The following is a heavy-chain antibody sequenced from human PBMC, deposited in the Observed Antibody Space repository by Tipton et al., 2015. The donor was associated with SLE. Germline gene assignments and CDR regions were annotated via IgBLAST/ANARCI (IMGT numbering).Heavy chain of an antibody. Sequence: SLRLSCAASGFTFSSYWMHWVRQAPGKGLVWVSRINGDGSGTSYADSVKGRFTISRDNAKNTLYLQMNSLRAEDTAVYYCARPSWGGYWGQGTLVTVSS. D-gene: IGHD7-27*01. CDR3: ARPSWGGY. V-gene: IGHV3-74*01. CDR1: GFTFSSYW. J-gene: IGHJ4*02. CDR2: INGDGSGT.